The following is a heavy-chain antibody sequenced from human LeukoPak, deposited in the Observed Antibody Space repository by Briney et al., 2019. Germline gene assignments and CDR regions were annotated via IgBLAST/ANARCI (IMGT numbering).Heavy chain of an antibody. CDR2: INPSGGST. J-gene: IGHJ5*02. Sequence: GASVKVSCKASGYTFTSYYMHWVRQAPGQGLEWMGIINPSGGSTSYAQKFQGRVTMTRDTSTSTVYMELSSLRSEDTAVYYCASGYCSSTSCLNWFDPWGQGTLATVSS. D-gene: IGHD2-2*01. CDR1: GYTFTSYY. CDR3: ASGYCSSTSCLNWFDP. V-gene: IGHV1-46*01.